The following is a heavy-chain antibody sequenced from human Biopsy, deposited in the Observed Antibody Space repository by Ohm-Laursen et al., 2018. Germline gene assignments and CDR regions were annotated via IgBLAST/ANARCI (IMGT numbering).Heavy chain of an antibody. J-gene: IGHJ4*02. Sequence: SDTLSLTWAVFGKTFSDYQWSWLRQPPGKGLEWIGQINQAGTTNYNPSLKSRVSISADASKYEFSLRLTSVTAADTAVYLCGNEVHGRDYWGLGAQVTVSS. CDR2: INQAGTT. D-gene: IGHD2-15*01. CDR1: GKTFSDYQ. CDR3: GNEVHGRDY. V-gene: IGHV4-34*08.